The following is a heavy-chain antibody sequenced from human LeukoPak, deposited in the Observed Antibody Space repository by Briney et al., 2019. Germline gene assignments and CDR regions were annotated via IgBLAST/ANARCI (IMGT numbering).Heavy chain of an antibody. V-gene: IGHV5-51*01. CDR1: GYSFTSYW. CDR2: IYAGDSDT. J-gene: IGHJ5*02. D-gene: IGHD6-19*01. CDR3: ARLIAVAANWFDP. Sequence: PGDSLKISCKGSGYSFTSYWFGWVRQLPGKGLEWMGLIYAGDSDTRYSQSFQGQVTISADKSISTAYLQWSSLKASDTAMYYCARLIAVAANWFDPWGQGTLVTVSS.